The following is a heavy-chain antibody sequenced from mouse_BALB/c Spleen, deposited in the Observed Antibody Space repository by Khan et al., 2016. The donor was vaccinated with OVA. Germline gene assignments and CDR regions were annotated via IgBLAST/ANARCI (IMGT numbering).Heavy chain of an antibody. D-gene: IGHD1-1*01. CDR1: GYTFINYW. Sequence: QVQLQQSGAELAKPGASVKMSCKASGYTFINYWILWIKQRPGQGLEWIGYINPSTGYTEYNQNFKDKATLTADISSSTAYMQLSSLTSEDSAVYYCARRGQRWDFDYWGQGTTLTVSS. J-gene: IGHJ2*01. CDR3: ARRGQRWDFDY. V-gene: IGHV1-7*01. CDR2: INPSTGYT.